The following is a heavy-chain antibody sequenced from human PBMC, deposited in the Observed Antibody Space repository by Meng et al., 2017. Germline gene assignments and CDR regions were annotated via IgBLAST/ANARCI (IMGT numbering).Heavy chain of an antibody. V-gene: IGHV3-21*01. CDR2: TSSSSSYI. CDR1: GFTFSSYS. Sequence: GVLKISCAASGFTFSSYSMNWVRQAPGKGLEWVSSTSSSSSYIYYADSVKGRFTIPRDNAKNSLYLQMNSLRAEDTAVYYCAPFGGSGSYYNAYLDYWGQGTLVTVSS. CDR3: APFGGSGSYYNAYLDY. D-gene: IGHD3-10*01. J-gene: IGHJ4*02.